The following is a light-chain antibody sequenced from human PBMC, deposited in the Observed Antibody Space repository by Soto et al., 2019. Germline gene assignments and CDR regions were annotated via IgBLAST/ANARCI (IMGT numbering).Light chain of an antibody. Sequence: QLVLTQPPSVSGAPGQRVTISCTGSSSNIGAGYDVHWYQQLPGTAPKXLIYGNSNRPSGVPDRFSGSXSGTSASLAITGXXXXXXAXXYCQSYDSSLSGSRVFGGGTKLTVL. CDR3: QSYDSSLSGSRV. J-gene: IGLJ2*01. CDR2: GNS. V-gene: IGLV1-40*01. CDR1: SSNIGAGYD.